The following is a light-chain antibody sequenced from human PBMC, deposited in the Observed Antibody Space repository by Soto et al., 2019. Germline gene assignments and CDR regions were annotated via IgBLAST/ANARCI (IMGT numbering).Light chain of an antibody. Sequence: SYALTQPPSVSEAPGQTARITCGGNNIGSKTVHWYQQKAGQAPVLVVHDDTNRPSGLPERFSGSNSGNTATLTIIRVEAGDEADYYCQAWDSGSDHPGVFGGGTQLTVL. CDR2: DDT. V-gene: IGLV3-21*02. J-gene: IGLJ3*02. CDR3: QAWDSGSDHPGV. CDR1: NIGSKT.